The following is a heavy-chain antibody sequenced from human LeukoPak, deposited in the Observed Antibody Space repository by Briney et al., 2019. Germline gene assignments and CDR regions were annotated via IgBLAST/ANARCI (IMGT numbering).Heavy chain of an antibody. CDR1: GGSISSYY. V-gene: IGHV4-59*01. Sequence: PSETLSLTCTVSGGSISSYYWSWIRQPPGKGLEWIGYIYYSGSTNYNPSLKSRVTISVDTSKNQFSLKLSSVTAADTAVYYRARGKSSGYYYARYFDLWGRGTLVTVSS. CDR2: IYYSGST. CDR3: ARGKSSGYYYARYFDL. J-gene: IGHJ2*01. D-gene: IGHD3-22*01.